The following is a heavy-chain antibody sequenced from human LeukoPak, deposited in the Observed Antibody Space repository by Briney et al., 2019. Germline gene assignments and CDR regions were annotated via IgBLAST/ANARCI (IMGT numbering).Heavy chain of an antibody. CDR2: INTDGSST. Sequence: GGSLRLSCAASGFTFSSYWMHWVRQAPGKGLVWVSRINTDGSSTSYADSVKGRFTISRDNSKNTLYLQMNSLRAEDTAVYYCALTVYGSGSYWDYWGQGTLVTVSS. D-gene: IGHD3-10*01. J-gene: IGHJ4*02. CDR1: GFTFSSYW. CDR3: ALTVYGSGSYWDY. V-gene: IGHV3-74*01.